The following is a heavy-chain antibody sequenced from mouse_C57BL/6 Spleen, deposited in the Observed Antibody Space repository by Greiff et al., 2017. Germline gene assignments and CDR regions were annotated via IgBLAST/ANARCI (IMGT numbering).Heavy chain of an antibody. CDR3: ARGPPDYFDY. Sequence: EVQLQQSGPGMVKPSQSLSLTCTVTGYSITSGYDWHWIRHFPGNKLEWMGYISYSGSTNYNPSLKSRISITHDTSKNHFFLKLNSVTTEDTATYYCARGPPDYFDYWGQGTTLTVSS. V-gene: IGHV3-1*01. J-gene: IGHJ2*01. CDR1: GYSITSGYD. CDR2: ISYSGST.